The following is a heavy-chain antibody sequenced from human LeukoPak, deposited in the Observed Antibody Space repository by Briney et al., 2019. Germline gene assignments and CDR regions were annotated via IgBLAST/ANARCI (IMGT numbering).Heavy chain of an antibody. Sequence: GGSLRLSCAASGFTFSDYYMSWIRQAPGKGLEWVSYISSSSSYTNYADSVKGRFTIFRDNAKNSLYLQMNSLRAEDTAVYYCARLTTSGFDYWGQGTLVTVSS. V-gene: IGHV3-11*06. CDR3: ARLTTSGFDY. D-gene: IGHD1-1*01. J-gene: IGHJ4*02. CDR2: ISSSSSYT. CDR1: GFTFSDYY.